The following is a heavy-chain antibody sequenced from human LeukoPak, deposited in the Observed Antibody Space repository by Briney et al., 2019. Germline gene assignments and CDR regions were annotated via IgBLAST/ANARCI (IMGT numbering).Heavy chain of an antibody. J-gene: IGHJ2*01. Sequence: GGSLRLSCAASGLSMTRYWMSWVRQAPGKGLEWAANIKQDGSEKYYADSVKGRFTISRDNSKNTLYLQMNSLRAEDTAVYYCARVGYDSGGYSYWYFDLWGRGTLVTVSS. V-gene: IGHV3-7*02. CDR3: ARVGYDSGGYSYWYFDL. CDR1: GLSMTRYW. CDR2: IKQDGSEK. D-gene: IGHD3-22*01.